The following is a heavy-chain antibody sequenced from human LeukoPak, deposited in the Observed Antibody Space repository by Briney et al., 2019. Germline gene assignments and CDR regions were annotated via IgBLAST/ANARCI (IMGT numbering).Heavy chain of an antibody. Sequence: GGSLRLSCVGSGFTFSDFAMIWVRQAPGKGLEWVAVISYDGSSKYYADSVKGRFTISRDNSKNTLYLQMNSLRAEDTAVYYCARDHFGGRLDYWGQGTLVTVSS. CDR3: ARDHFGGRLDY. D-gene: IGHD3-10*01. CDR1: GFTFSDFA. V-gene: IGHV3-30*04. CDR2: ISYDGSSK. J-gene: IGHJ4*02.